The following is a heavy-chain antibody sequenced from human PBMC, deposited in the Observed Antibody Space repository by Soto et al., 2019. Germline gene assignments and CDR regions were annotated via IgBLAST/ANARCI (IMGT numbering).Heavy chain of an antibody. Sequence: ASVKVSCKASGYTFTSYAMHWVRQAPGQRLEWMGWTNAGNSDTTYSQKFQGRVTITSDTSASTAYMELTSLRSEDTAVYYCAREGVAPYYYYGMDVWGQGTPVTVSS. V-gene: IGHV1-3*01. CDR2: TNAGNSDT. J-gene: IGHJ6*02. CDR3: AREGVAPYYYYGMDV. D-gene: IGHD5-12*01. CDR1: GYTFTSYA.